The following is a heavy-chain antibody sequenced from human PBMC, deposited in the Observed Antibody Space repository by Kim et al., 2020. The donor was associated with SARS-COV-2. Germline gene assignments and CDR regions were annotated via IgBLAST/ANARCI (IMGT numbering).Heavy chain of an antibody. CDR3: ARQAHDRRTPFDY. J-gene: IGHJ4*02. CDR1: GGSISSYY. V-gene: IGHV4-59*08. CDR2: IYYSGST. Sequence: SETLSLTCTVSGGSISSYYWSWIRQPPGKGLEWIGYIYYSGSTNYNPSLKSRVTISVDTSKNQFSLKLSSVTAADPAVYYYARQAHDRRTPFDYWGQGTLVTVSS.